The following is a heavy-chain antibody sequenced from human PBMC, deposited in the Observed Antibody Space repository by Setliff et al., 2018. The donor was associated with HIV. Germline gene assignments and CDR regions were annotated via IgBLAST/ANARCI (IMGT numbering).Heavy chain of an antibody. CDR3: VRVAGFSSSWFAY. CDR1: GFSFSYYW. Sequence: GGSLRLSCAASGFSFSYYWMHWVRQAPGKGLEWVARINSDGSTVEHAGAVKGRLTISRDNARNTLYLEMNSLRVKDAAMYYCVRVAGFSSSWFAYWGQGTLVTVSS. J-gene: IGHJ5*01. D-gene: IGHD6-13*01. V-gene: IGHV3-74*03. CDR2: INSDGSTV.